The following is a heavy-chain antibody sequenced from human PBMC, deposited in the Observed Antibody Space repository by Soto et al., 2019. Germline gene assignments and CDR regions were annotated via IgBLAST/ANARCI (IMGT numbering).Heavy chain of an antibody. D-gene: IGHD3-9*01. V-gene: IGHV4-59*08. CDR3: ARHGGILTGYYIDY. J-gene: IGHJ4*02. CDR1: GGSISSYY. CDR2: IYYSGST. Sequence: QVQLQESGPGLVKPSETLCLTCTVSGGSISSYYGSWIRQPPGKGLEWIGYIYYSGSTNYNPSLKSRVTISVDTSKNQFSLKLSSVTAADTAVYYCARHGGILTGYYIDYWGQGTLVTVSS.